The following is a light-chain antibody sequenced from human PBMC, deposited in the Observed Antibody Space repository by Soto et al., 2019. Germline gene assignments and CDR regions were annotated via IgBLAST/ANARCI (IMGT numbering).Light chain of an antibody. V-gene: IGKV3-20*01. CDR2: GAS. CDR3: QHYGSSPPMYT. J-gene: IGKJ2*01. CDR1: QSVSSNS. Sequence: EIVLTQSPGTLSVSPGERATLSCRASQSVSSNSIVWYQQNPGQAPRLLIYGASIRATGIPVRFSGSGSGTDFTLAISRLEPEDFGVYYCQHYGSSPPMYTFSLGTKLEIK.